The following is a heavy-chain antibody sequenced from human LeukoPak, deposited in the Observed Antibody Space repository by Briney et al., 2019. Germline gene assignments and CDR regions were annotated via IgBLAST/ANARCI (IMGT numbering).Heavy chain of an antibody. J-gene: IGHJ4*02. CDR1: GGSFSGYY. CDR2: IYYSGST. V-gene: IGHV4-59*01. D-gene: IGHD6-19*01. Sequence: SETLSLTCAVYGGSFSGYYWSWIRQPPGKGLEWIGYIYYSGSTNYNPSLKSRVTISVDTSKNQFSLKLSSVTAADTAVYYCARGSVAGSRTFDYWGQGTLVTVSS. CDR3: ARGSVAGSRTFDY.